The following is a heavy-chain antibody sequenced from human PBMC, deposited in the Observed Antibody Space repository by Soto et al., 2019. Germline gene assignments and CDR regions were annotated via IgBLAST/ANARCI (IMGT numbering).Heavy chain of an antibody. Sequence: SETLSLTCAVYGGSFSGYYWSWIRQPPGKGLEWIGEINHSGSTNYNPSLKSRVTISVDTSKNQFSLKLSSVTAADTAVYYCGRGNPDYDSSGYYYYFDCWGQGTLVTVSS. CDR3: GRGNPDYDSSGYYYYFDC. CDR1: GGSFSGYY. CDR2: INHSGST. D-gene: IGHD3-22*01. J-gene: IGHJ4*02. V-gene: IGHV4-34*01.